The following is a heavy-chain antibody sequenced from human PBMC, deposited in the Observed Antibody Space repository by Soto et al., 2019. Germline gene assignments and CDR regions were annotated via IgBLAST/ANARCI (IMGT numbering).Heavy chain of an antibody. CDR1: RFTFSSYW. D-gene: IGHD1-1*01. V-gene: IGHV3-7*01. Sequence: GGSLRLSCAASRFTFSSYWMSWVRQAPGKGLEWVANIKQDGSEKYYVDSVKGRFTISRDNAKNSLYLQMNSLRAEDTAVYYCARDDGTYYFDYWGQGTLVTVSS. CDR2: IKQDGSEK. CDR3: ARDDGTYYFDY. J-gene: IGHJ4*02.